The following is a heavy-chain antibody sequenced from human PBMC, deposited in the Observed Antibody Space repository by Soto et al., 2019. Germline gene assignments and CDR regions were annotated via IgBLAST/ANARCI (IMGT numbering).Heavy chain of an antibody. D-gene: IGHD6-19*01. Sequence: GGSLRLSCAASGFTFSSYGMHWVRQAPGKGLEWVAVIWYDGSNKYYADSVKGRFTISRDNSKNTLYLQMNSLRAEDTAVYYCARDXAVAGLYYYYGMDVWGQGTTVTVSS. V-gene: IGHV3-33*01. CDR2: IWYDGSNK. CDR3: ARDXAVAGLYYYYGMDV. J-gene: IGHJ6*02. CDR1: GFTFSSYG.